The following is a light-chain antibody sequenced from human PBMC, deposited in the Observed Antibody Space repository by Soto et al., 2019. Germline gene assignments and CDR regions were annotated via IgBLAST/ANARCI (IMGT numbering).Light chain of an antibody. J-gene: IGLJ1*01. CDR1: SSDVGRYNF. Sequence: QPASVSGSHGQSITISCTGTSSDVGRYNFVSWYQQYPGKAPKLLICEVTKRPSGVSNRFSGSKSGNTASLTISGLQAEDEADYYCCSDAGSGIYVFGTGTKVTV. CDR3: CSDAGSGIYV. CDR2: EVT. V-gene: IGLV2-23*02.